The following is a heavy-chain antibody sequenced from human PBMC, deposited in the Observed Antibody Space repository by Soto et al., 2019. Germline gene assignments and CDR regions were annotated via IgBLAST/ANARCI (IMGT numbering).Heavy chain of an antibody. Sequence: SETLSLTCTVSGGSISSYYLSWIRQPPGKGLEWIGYIYYSGSTNYNPSLKSRVTISVDTSKNQFSLKLSSVTAADTAVYYCARRRIVGATAFDYFDYWGQGTLVTVSS. CDR1: GGSISSYY. CDR2: IYYSGST. J-gene: IGHJ4*02. D-gene: IGHD1-26*01. CDR3: ARRRIVGATAFDYFDY. V-gene: IGHV4-59*08.